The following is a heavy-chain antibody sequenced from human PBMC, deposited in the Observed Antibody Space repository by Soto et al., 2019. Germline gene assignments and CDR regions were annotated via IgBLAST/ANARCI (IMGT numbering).Heavy chain of an antibody. V-gene: IGHV1-69*12. CDR3: ASMLDHYYFDY. J-gene: IGHJ4*02. D-gene: IGHD1-1*01. Sequence: QVQLMQSGAEVKKPGSSVKVSCKASGGTFSSYAISWVRQAPGQGLEWMGGIIPIFGTADYAQKFQGRVTITADESTSTAYMELSSLRSEDTAVYYCASMLDHYYFDYWGQGTLVTVSS. CDR2: IIPIFGTA. CDR1: GGTFSSYA.